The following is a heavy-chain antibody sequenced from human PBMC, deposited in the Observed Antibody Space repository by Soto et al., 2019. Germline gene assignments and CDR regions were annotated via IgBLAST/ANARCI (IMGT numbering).Heavy chain of an antibody. CDR1: GYTFTSYA. J-gene: IGHJ6*02. V-gene: IGHV1-3*01. Sequence: QVQLVQSGAEVKKPGASVKVSCKASGYTFTSYAMHWVRQAPGQRLEWMGWINAGNGNTKYSQKFQGRVTITRDTSASTACMELSSLRSEDTAVYYCARGGIGQWLVPSYYYYYGMDVWGQGTTVTVSS. CDR3: ARGGIGQWLVPSYYYYYGMDV. D-gene: IGHD6-19*01. CDR2: INAGNGNT.